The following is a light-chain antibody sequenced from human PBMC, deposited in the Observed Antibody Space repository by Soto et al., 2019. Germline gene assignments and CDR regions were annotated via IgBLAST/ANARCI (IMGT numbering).Light chain of an antibody. CDR1: QTIRNN. CDR3: QQYNSWPLT. J-gene: IGKJ4*01. Sequence: EIVMTQSPATLSVSPGERATLSCRSSQTIRNNLAWYQQKPGQAPRLLIYVASTRATDIPARFSGSGSGTDFTIIISSLQSEDFAFYYCQQYNSWPLTFGGGTNVEIK. CDR2: VAS. V-gene: IGKV3-15*01.